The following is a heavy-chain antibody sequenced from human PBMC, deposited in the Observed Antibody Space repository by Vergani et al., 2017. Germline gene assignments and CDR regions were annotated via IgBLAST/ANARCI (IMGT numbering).Heavy chain of an antibody. CDR2: ISWNSNSI. Sequence: EVQLEESGGGLVLPGRSLRLSCVASGFPSAGYAMHWVRQAPGKGLEWVSGISWNSNSIGYADSVKGRFTISRDNAKNSLYLQMNSLGAEDTALYYCAKDLGTSSGGGWFDPWGQETLVTVSS. CDR1: GFPSAGYA. V-gene: IGHV3-9*02. CDR3: AKDLGTSSGGGWFDP. J-gene: IGHJ5*02. D-gene: IGHD6-6*01.